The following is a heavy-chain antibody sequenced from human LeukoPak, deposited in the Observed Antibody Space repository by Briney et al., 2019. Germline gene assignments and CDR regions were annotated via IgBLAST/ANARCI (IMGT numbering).Heavy chain of an antibody. CDR1: GFTFSSYT. V-gene: IGHV3-30*02. D-gene: IGHD3-22*01. CDR3: GKHDSSSDY. CDR2: IRSDGSDK. J-gene: IGHJ4*02. Sequence: PGGSLRLSCAASGFTFSSYTMNWVRQAPGKGLEWVAFIRSDGSDKSYADSVMGRFTISRDNSKNTLYLQMNTLRAEDTAVYYCGKHDSSSDYWGQGTLVTVSS.